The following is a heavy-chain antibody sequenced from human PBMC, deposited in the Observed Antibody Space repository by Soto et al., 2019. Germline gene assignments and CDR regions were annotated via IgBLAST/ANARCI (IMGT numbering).Heavy chain of an antibody. J-gene: IGHJ6*02. V-gene: IGHV2-26*01. CDR1: GFSLSNARMG. CDR3: ARSYSSSSTGYYYGMDV. Sequence: QVTLKESGPVLVKPTETLTLTCTVSGFSLSNARMGVSWIRQPPGKALEWLAHIFSNDEKSYSTSLKSRLAISKDTSKSQVVLTMTNMDPVDTATYYCARSYSSSSTGYYYGMDVWGQGTTVTVSS. D-gene: IGHD6-6*01. CDR2: IFSNDEK.